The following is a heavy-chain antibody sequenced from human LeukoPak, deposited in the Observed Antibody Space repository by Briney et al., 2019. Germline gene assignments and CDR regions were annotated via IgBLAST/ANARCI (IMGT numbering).Heavy chain of an antibody. CDR2: ITGSGETS. CDR3: AKVDIVVVPAAPTD. Sequence: GGSLRLSCVASGFTFSKYAMTWVRQAPGKGLEWVATITGSGETSYYADSAKGRFTISRDNSKNTLYLQMNSLRAEDTAVYYCAKVDIVVVPAAPTDWGQGTLVTVSS. J-gene: IGHJ4*02. V-gene: IGHV3-23*01. CDR1: GFTFSKYA. D-gene: IGHD2-2*03.